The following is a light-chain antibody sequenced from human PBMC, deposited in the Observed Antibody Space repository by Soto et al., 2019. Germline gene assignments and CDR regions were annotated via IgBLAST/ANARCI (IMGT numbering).Light chain of an antibody. J-gene: IGKJ5*01. CDR1: QSVSSN. Sequence: EVVLTQSPATLSLSPGERATLSCRASQSVSSNLAWYQQRPGQAPRLLIYGASNRATGIPARFSGSGSGTDLTPTISSLEAEDFAVYCLQLRTACPITFGQGTRLEIK. CDR2: GAS. V-gene: IGKV3-11*01. CDR3: QLRTACPIT.